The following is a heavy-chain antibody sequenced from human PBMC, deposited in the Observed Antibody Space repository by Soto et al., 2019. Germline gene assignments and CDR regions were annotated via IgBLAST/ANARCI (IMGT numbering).Heavy chain of an antibody. CDR2: ISSGGSST. CDR1: GFTFSSYR. V-gene: IGHV3-74*01. J-gene: IGHJ6*02. CDR3: AGEGGGLAGGGSGYYGMDV. Sequence: GGSLRLSCAASGFTFSSYRMNWVRQAPGKGLVWVSRISSGGSSTSYADSVKGRFTISRDNAKNTLYLQMNSLRAEDEAVYYCAGEGGGLAGGGSGYYGMDVWGQGTTVTVSS. D-gene: IGHD6-19*01.